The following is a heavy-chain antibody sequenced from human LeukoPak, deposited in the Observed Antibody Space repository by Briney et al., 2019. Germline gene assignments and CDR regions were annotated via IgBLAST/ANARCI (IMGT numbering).Heavy chain of an antibody. J-gene: IGHJ4*02. D-gene: IGHD2-2*01. CDR2: IYYSGST. V-gene: IGHV4-59*01. Sequence: SETLSLTCTVSGGSISSYYWSWIRQPPGKGLEWIGYIYYSGSTNYNPSLKSRVTISVDTSKNQFSLKLSSVTAVDTAVYYCASSYVDIVVVPAAIVYWGQGTLVTVSS. CDR1: GGSISSYY. CDR3: ASSYVDIVVVPAAIVY.